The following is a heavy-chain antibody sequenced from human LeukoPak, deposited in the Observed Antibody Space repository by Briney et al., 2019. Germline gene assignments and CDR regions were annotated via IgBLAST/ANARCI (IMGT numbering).Heavy chain of an antibody. CDR1: GNTFTSYG. J-gene: IGHJ4*02. CDR3: ARASPWYQLLWDYYFDY. Sequence: ASVKVSCKASGNTFTSYGISWVRQAPGQGLEWMGWISAYNGNTNYAQKLQGRVTMTTYTSASTAYMELRSLRSDDTAVYYCARASPWYQLLWDYYFDYWGQGTLVTVSS. CDR2: ISAYNGNT. D-gene: IGHD2-2*01. V-gene: IGHV1-18*01.